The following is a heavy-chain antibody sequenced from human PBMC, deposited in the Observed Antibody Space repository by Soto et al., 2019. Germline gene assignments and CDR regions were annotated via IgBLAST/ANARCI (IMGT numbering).Heavy chain of an antibody. CDR2: MNSDGRTT. CDR3: ATDEVDY. Sequence: EVQLVESGGGLVQPGGSLRLSCAASGFNFGNNWMHWVRQAPGKGLEWVSRMNSDGRTTNYADSVKGRFTVSRDNAKNTLYLQMNSLRAEEKAVYYCATDEVDYWGPGTLVTVSS. CDR1: GFNFGNNW. J-gene: IGHJ4*02. V-gene: IGHV3-74*01.